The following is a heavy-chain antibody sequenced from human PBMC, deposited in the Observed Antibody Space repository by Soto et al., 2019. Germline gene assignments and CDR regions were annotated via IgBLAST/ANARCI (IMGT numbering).Heavy chain of an antibody. V-gene: IGHV3-23*01. CDR1: GFTFSNYA. J-gene: IGHJ4*02. CDR2: ISGSGGRS. D-gene: IGHD3-16*01. CDR3: AKAYFVWSSEQPYYFDY. Sequence: GGSLRLSCAASGFTFSNYAMTWVRQGPGKGLEWVSGISGSGGRSYYADSVKGRFTSSRDNSKSTLYLQMNSLRAEDTAVYYCAKAYFVWSSEQPYYFDYWGQGSQVTVSS.